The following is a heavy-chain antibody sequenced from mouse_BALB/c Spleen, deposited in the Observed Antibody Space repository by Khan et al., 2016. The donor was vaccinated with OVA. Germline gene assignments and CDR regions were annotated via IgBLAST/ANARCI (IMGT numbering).Heavy chain of an antibody. V-gene: IGHV2-6-4*01. CDR1: GFSLSRYN. CDR2: IWGGGGT. J-gene: IGHJ4*01. CDR3: ARDCYRWDGYCAMDY. D-gene: IGHD2-14*01. Sequence: QVQLKESGPGLVAPSQSLSITCTVSGFSLSRYNIHWVRQPPGKGLEWLGMIWGGGGTDYNSTLKSSLSISKDNSNSQVFLKMNSMQSDDTATYYCARDCYRWDGYCAMDYWGQGTSVTVSS.